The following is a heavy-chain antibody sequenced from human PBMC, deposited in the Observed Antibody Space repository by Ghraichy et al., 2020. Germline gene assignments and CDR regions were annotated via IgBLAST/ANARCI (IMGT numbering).Heavy chain of an antibody. CDR3: ARQNSAASFDP. V-gene: IGHV4-39*01. D-gene: IGHD6-25*01. Sequence: SETLSLTCTVSGGSISSSSYYWGWIRQPPGKGLEWIGSIYYSGSTYYNPSLKSRVTISVDTSKNQFSLKLSSVTAADTAVYYCARQNSAASFDPWGQGTLVTVSS. J-gene: IGHJ5*02. CDR1: GGSISSSSYY. CDR2: IYYSGST.